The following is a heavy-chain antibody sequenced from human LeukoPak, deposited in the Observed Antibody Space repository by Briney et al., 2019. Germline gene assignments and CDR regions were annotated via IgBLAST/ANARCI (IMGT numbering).Heavy chain of an antibody. CDR2: IYYSGST. CDR3: ARTTNGSYYALDYYYHYGMDV. D-gene: IGHD1-26*01. J-gene: IGHJ6*02. CDR1: GGSISSYY. Sequence: SETLSLTCTVSGGSISSYYWSWIRQPPGKGLEWIGYIYYSGSTNYNPSLKSRVTISVDTSKNQFSLKLSSVTAADTAVYYCARTTNGSYYALDYYYHYGMDVWGQGTTVTVSS. V-gene: IGHV4-59*08.